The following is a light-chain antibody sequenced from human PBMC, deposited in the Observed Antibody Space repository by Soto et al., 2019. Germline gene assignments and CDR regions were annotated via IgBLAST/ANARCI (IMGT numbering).Light chain of an antibody. Sequence: QAVVTQEPSLTVSPGGTVTLTCASSTGAVTSGHYPNWFQQKPGQAPRMLIYSTSNKHSWAPARFSGFLLGDRAALTLSGVQPEGEAEYHCLLYYGGTWVFGGGTKLTVL. CDR3: LLYYGGTWV. CDR1: TGAVTSGHY. CDR2: STS. V-gene: IGLV7-43*01. J-gene: IGLJ3*02.